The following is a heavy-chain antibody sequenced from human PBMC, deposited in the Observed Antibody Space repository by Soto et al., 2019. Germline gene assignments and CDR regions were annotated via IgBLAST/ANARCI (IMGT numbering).Heavy chain of an antibody. V-gene: IGHV1-18*03. CDR1: GYTFTSYG. CDR3: ARDGIYLTTPLRGPFDY. J-gene: IGHJ4*02. CDR2: ISAYNGNT. Sequence: ASVKVSCKASGYTFTSYGISWVRQAPGQGLEWMGWISAYNGNTNYAQKLQGRVTMTTDTSTSTAYMELRSLRSDDMAVYYCARDGIYLTTPLRGPFDYWGQGTLVTVS. D-gene: IGHD4-4*01.